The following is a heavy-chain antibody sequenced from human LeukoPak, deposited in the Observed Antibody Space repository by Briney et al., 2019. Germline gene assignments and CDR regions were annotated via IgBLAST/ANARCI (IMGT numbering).Heavy chain of an antibody. D-gene: IGHD6-19*01. Sequence: GGCLRLSCEASGFTFRTNAMHWVRRPPGKGLEWVSFISGDSGGIYYADFVRGRFTISRDNSKNILYLQMNSLGVDDTAVYFCAKGSTRSIAVIGPVDSWGQGTLVTVS. CDR3: AKGSTRSIAVIGPVDS. J-gene: IGHJ4*02. V-gene: IGHV3-23*01. CDR2: ISGDSGGI. CDR1: GFTFRTNA.